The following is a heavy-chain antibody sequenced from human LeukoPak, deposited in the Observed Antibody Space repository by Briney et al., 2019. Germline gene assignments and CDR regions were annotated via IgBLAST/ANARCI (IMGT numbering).Heavy chain of an antibody. D-gene: IGHD2-15*01. CDR3: ASIPVAANYQKVQSKDAFDI. CDR2: ISSSSYI. CDR1: GFTFSSYS. V-gene: IGHV3-21*01. Sequence: GGSLRLSCAASGFTFSSYSMNWVRQAPGKGLEWVSSISSSSYIYYADSVKGRFTISRDNAKNSLYLQMNSLRAEDTAVYYCASIPVAANYQKVQSKDAFDIWGQGTMVTVSS. J-gene: IGHJ3*02.